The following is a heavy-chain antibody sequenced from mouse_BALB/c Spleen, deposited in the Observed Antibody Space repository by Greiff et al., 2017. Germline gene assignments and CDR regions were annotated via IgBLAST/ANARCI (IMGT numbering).Heavy chain of an antibody. CDR1: GYTFTNYW. CDR2: IYPGGGYT. V-gene: IGHV1-63*02. Sequence: VKLQESGAELVRPGTSVKISCKASGYTFTNYWLGWVKQRPGHGLEWIGDIYPGGGYTNYNEKFKGKATLTADTSSSTAYMQLSSLTSEDSAVYFCARGGTGAGAYAMDYWGQGTSVTVSS. J-gene: IGHJ4*01. CDR3: ARGGTGAGAYAMDY. D-gene: IGHD4-1*01.